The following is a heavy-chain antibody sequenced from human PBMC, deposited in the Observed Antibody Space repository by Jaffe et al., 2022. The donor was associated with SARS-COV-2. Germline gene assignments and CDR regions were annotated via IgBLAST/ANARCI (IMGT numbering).Heavy chain of an antibody. CDR1: GGSFSGYY. CDR2: INHSGST. J-gene: IGHJ5*02. Sequence: QVQLQQWGAGLLKPSETLSLTCAVYGGSFSGYYWSWIRQPPGKGLEWIGEINHSGSTNYNPSLKSRVTISVDTSKNQFSLKLSSVTAADTAVYYCARASRLRKLELRPQAWFDPWGQGTLVTVSS. V-gene: IGHV4-34*01. CDR3: ARASRLRKLELRPQAWFDP. D-gene: IGHD1-7*01.